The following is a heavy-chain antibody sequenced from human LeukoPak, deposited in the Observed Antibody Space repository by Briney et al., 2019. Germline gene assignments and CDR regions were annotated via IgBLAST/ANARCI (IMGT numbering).Heavy chain of an antibody. D-gene: IGHD6-13*01. V-gene: IGHV3-15*01. CDR1: GFTFSNAW. Sequence: PGGSLRLSCAASGFTFSNAWMSWVRQAPGKGLEWVGRIKSKIEGGTTDYAAPVKGRFTISRDDSKNTLYLQMNSLKTEDTAVYYCTTDRRQQGDCWGQGTLVTVSS. CDR2: IKSKIEGGTT. CDR3: TTDRRQQGDC. J-gene: IGHJ4*02.